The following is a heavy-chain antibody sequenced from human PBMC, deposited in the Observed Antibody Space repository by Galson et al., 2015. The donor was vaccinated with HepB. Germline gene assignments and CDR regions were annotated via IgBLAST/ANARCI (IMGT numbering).Heavy chain of an antibody. CDR2: ISGSGSIT. J-gene: IGHJ4*02. CDR3: SKGGDWSGYYRSDY. V-gene: IGHV3-23*01. D-gene: IGHD3-3*01. CDR1: GFSFSSYA. Sequence: SLRLSCAASGFSFSSYALTWVRQAPGKGLEWVSSISGSGSITYYADSVKGRFTISRDNSKNTLYLQMNTLRAEDTAVYYCSKGGDWSGYYRSDYWSQGTLVTVSS.